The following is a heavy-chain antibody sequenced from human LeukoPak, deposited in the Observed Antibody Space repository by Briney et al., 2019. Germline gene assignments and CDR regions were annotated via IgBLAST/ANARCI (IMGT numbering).Heavy chain of an antibody. CDR1: GFTSSSYA. V-gene: IGHV3-30-3*01. CDR3: AKESLPFGVVIIVYFDY. Sequence: NPGRSLRLSCSASGFTSSSYAMHWVRQAPGKGLDWVAVISYDGSNNYYADSVKGRFTISRDNSKNTLYLQMNSLRAEDTALYYCAKESLPFGVVIIVYFDYWGQAPLVTVSS. J-gene: IGHJ4*02. D-gene: IGHD3-3*01. CDR2: ISYDGSNN.